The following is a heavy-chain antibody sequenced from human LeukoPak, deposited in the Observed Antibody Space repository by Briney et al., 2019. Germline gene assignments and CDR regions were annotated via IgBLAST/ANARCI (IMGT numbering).Heavy chain of an antibody. CDR1: GFTFDDYA. D-gene: IGHD6-13*01. CDR2: ISWNSGSI. CDR3: AKSRGGGMAAATAYFDY. J-gene: IGHJ4*02. V-gene: IGHV3-9*01. Sequence: GGSLRLSCAASGFTFDDYAMHWVRQAPGKGLEWVSGISWNSGSIGYADSVKGRFTISRDNAKNSLYLQMNSLRAEDTALYYCAKSRGGGMAAATAYFDYWGQGTLVTVSS.